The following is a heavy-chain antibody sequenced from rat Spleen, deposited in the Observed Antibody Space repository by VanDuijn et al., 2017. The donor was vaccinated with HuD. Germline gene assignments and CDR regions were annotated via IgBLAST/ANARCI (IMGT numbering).Heavy chain of an antibody. Sequence: EVQLVESGGGLVQPGRSLKLSCVASGFTFHNYWMTWIRQAPGKGLEWVASITNTGGTTNYPDSVKGRISISRDNAKSTLYVQLNSLRSEDTAIYFCTRGVYYGYNAFVYWGQGTLVTVSS. CDR3: TRGVYYGYNAFVY. D-gene: IGHD1-9*01. CDR1: GFTFHNYW. CDR2: ITNTGGTT. J-gene: IGHJ3*01. V-gene: IGHV5-31*01.